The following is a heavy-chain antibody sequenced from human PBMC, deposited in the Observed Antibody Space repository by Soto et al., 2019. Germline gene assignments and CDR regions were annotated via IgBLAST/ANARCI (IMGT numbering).Heavy chain of an antibody. CDR3: ARGGYCSSISCYSLGWFDP. D-gene: IGHD2-2*02. Sequence: ASVKVSCKASGYTFTKFAMHWVRQAPGQRLEWMGWINAGNGNTKYSQNFQGRVTITRDTSASTAYMELSSLRSEDTAIYYCARGGYCSSISCYSLGWFDPWGQGTLVTVS. V-gene: IGHV1-3*01. CDR1: GYTFTKFA. J-gene: IGHJ5*02. CDR2: INAGNGNT.